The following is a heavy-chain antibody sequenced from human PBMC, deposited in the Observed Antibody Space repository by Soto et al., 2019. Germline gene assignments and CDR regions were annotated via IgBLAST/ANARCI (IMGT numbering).Heavy chain of an antibody. V-gene: IGHV6-1*01. CDR3: VRGRDGVEMTWFDP. CDR1: GDSASSNSAV. J-gene: IGHJ5*02. Sequence: SQTLSLTCAISGDSASSNSAVWNWIRQSPSRGLEWLGRTYYRSKWYNEYAISVKSRIIINPNTAKNQVSLQLSSVTPEDTAVYYRVRGRDGVEMTWFDPWGQGTQVTVSA. CDR2: TYYRSKWYN. D-gene: IGHD3-3*01.